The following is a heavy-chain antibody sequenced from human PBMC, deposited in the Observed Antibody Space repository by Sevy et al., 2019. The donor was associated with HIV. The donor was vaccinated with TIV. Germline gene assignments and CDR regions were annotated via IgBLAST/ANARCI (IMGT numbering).Heavy chain of an antibody. CDR3: ARDGEGYCSSTSYGYYYYYYYMEV. J-gene: IGHJ6*03. CDR2: ISYDGSNK. Sequence: GGSLRLSCAASGFTFSSYAMHWVRQAPGKGLEWVAVISYDGSNKYYADSVKGRFTISRDNSKNKLYLQMNSLRAEDTSVYYCARDGEGYCSSTSYGYYYYYYYMEVWGKGTTVTVSS. CDR1: GFTFSSYA. V-gene: IGHV3-30-3*01. D-gene: IGHD2-2*01.